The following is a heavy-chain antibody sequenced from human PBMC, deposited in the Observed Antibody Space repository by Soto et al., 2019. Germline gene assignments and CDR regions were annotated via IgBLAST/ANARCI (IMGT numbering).Heavy chain of an antibody. Sequence: QLHLQESGPGLVKPSETLSLTCTVSGGSTSSTNYYWGWIRQPPGQGLEWLGTIFHSGSTYYNPSLKSRVTLSVDASKNQFSLKLSSVTAADTAVYYCARHRRYYYDSSGYPDFLGQGALVTVSS. CDR3: ARHRRYYYDSSGYPDF. CDR1: GGSTSSTNYY. D-gene: IGHD3-22*01. CDR2: IFHSGST. J-gene: IGHJ4*02. V-gene: IGHV4-39*01.